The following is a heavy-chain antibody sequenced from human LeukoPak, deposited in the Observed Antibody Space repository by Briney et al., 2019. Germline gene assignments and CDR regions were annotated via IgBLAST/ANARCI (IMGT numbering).Heavy chain of an antibody. CDR1: GYTFTGYY. CDR2: INPNSDGT. CDR3: AREGGYCSGGSCYGEGY. D-gene: IGHD2-15*01. J-gene: IGHJ4*02. Sequence: GASVKVSCKASGYTFTGYYMHWVRQAPGQGLEWMGWINPNSDGTNYAQKFQGRVTMTRDTSISTAYMELSRLRSDDTAVYYCAREGGYCSGGSCYGEGYWGQGTLVTVSS. V-gene: IGHV1-2*02.